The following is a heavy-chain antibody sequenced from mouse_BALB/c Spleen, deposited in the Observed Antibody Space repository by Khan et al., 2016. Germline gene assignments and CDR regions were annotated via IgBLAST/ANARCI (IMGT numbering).Heavy chain of an antibody. CDR2: ITYSGLT. Sequence: EVKLLESGPGLVKPSQSLSLTCTVTGYSITSDYAWNWIRQFPGNKLEWMGYITYSGLTNYNPSLKSRISITRDTSKNQFFLQLLSVTTEDTATYYGAYDGYDAGFSYWGQGTLVTISA. CDR3: AYDGYDAGFSY. CDR1: GYSITSDYA. V-gene: IGHV3-2*02. J-gene: IGHJ3*01. D-gene: IGHD2-3*01.